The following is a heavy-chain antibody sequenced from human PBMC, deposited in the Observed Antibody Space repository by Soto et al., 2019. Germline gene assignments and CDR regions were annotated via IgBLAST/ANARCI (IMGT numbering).Heavy chain of an antibody. CDR3: ARGRAAGRY. Sequence: PGGSLRRSCAASGFSFSNYEMNWVRQAPGKGLELVAYISSGGDTIHYAESVRGRFTVSRDNARNSLSLQMNTLRVEDTALYYCARGRAAGRYWGQGTLVTVSS. CDR1: GFSFSNYE. J-gene: IGHJ4*02. V-gene: IGHV3-48*03. CDR2: ISSGGDTI. D-gene: IGHD6-13*01.